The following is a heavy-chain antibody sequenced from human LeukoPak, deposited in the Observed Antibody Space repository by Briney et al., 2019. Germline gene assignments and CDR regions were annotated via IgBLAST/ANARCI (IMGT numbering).Heavy chain of an antibody. V-gene: IGHV1-2*02. CDR3: ARGGGFDI. CDR2: INPSSGGT. Sequence: ASVKVSFTSSGGTFSSYAISWGRQAPGQGLEWMGWINPSSGGTNYAQKFQGRVTMTRDTSISTAYMELSRLTSDDTAVYYCARGGGFDIWGQGTMVTVSS. CDR1: GGTFSSYA. J-gene: IGHJ3*02.